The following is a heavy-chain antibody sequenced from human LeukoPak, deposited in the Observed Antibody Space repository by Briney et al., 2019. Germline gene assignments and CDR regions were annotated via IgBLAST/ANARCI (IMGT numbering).Heavy chain of an antibody. D-gene: IGHD6-13*01. CDR3: AKDLAAAGSLDP. CDR1: GYTFTGYY. V-gene: IGHV1-2*02. CDR2: INPNSGGT. Sequence: ASVKVSCKASGYTFTGYYMHWVRQAPGQGLEWMGWINPNSGGTNYAQKFQGRVTMTRDTSISTAYMELSRLRSDDTAVYYCAKDLAAAGSLDPWGQGTLVTVSS. J-gene: IGHJ5*02.